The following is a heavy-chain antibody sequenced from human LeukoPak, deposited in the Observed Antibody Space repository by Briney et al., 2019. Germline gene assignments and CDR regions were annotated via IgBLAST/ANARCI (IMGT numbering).Heavy chain of an antibody. Sequence: SETLSLTCTVSGGSISSSSYYWGWIRQPPGKGLEWIGSIYYSGSTYYNPSLKSRVIISVDTSKNQFSLKLSSVTAADTAVYYCARSRIAAADFDYWGQGTLVTVSS. J-gene: IGHJ4*02. CDR3: ARSRIAAADFDY. D-gene: IGHD6-13*01. CDR2: IYYSGST. V-gene: IGHV4-39*01. CDR1: GGSISSSSYY.